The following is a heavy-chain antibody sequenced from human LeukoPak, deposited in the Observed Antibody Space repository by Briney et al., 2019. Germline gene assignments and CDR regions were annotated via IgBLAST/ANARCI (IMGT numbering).Heavy chain of an antibody. CDR3: AKPLNSAYCSGGSCYDDY. D-gene: IGHD2-15*01. J-gene: IGHJ4*02. CDR1: GFTFSSYA. CDR2: ISGSGGST. Sequence: PGGSLRLSCAASGFTFSSYAMSWVCQAPGKGLEWVSAISGSGGSTYYAGSVKGRFTISRDNSKNTLYLQMNSLRAEDTAVYYCAKPLNSAYCSGGSCYDDYWGQGTLVTVSS. V-gene: IGHV3-23*01.